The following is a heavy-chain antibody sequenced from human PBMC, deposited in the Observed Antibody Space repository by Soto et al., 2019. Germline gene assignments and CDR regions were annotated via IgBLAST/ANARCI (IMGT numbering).Heavy chain of an antibody. CDR1: GGTFSSYA. D-gene: IGHD3-16*01. Sequence: QVRLVQSGAEVKKPGSSVKVSCKASGGTFSSYAIDWVRQAPGQGLEWMGGIIRIFGTADYAQKFQGRVTITADESTSTAYMELSSLRSEDTAVYYCARGQTGGGWGYFFDYWGQGTLVTVSS. CDR3: ARGQTGGGWGYFFDY. V-gene: IGHV1-69*12. CDR2: IIRIFGTA. J-gene: IGHJ4*02.